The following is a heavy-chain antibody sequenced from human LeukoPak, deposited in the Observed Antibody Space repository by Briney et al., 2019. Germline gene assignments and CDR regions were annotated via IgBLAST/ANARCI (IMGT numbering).Heavy chain of an antibody. CDR2: IWYDGSNK. D-gene: IGHD4-17*01. V-gene: IGHV3-33*06. Sequence: PGGSLRLSCAASGFIFSSYSMNWVRQAPGKGLEWVAVIWYDGSNKYYADSVKGRFTISRDNSKNTLYLQMNSLRAEDTAVYYCAKVLAGDSVTFDIWGQGTMVTVSS. J-gene: IGHJ3*02. CDR3: AKVLAGDSVTFDI. CDR1: GFIFSSYS.